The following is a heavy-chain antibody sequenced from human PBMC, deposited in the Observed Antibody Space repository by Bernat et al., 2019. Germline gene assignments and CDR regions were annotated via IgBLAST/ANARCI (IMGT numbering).Heavy chain of an antibody. V-gene: IGHV1-69*04. CDR1: GGTFSSYA. J-gene: IGHJ5*02. CDR2: IIPILGIA. D-gene: IGHD3-16*01. CDR3: ARDMESAVHLVLNWFDH. Sequence: QVQRAEAGADVLKPGSSVEVPCKAAGGTFSSYAISWVRQAPGQGLEWMGRIIPILGIANYAQKFQGRVTITADKSTSTAYMELSSLRSEDTAVYYCARDMESAVHLVLNWFDHWGQGILVTAS.